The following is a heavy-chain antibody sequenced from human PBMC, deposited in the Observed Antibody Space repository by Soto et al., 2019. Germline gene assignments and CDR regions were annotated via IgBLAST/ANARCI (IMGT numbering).Heavy chain of an antibody. D-gene: IGHD2-15*01. Sequence: ASVKVSCKASGYTFSTYYMHWVRQAPGQGYEWMGIINPSGGSTTYAQKFQGRVTMTRDTSTTTVYMELNSLRAEDTAVYYCARVYCSGGSCYHLDYWGQGTLVTVSS. CDR1: GYTFSTYY. CDR2: INPSGGST. CDR3: ARVYCSGGSCYHLDY. J-gene: IGHJ4*02. V-gene: IGHV1-46*01.